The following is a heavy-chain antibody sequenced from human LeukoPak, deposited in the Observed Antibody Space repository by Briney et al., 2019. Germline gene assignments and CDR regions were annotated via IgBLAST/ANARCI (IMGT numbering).Heavy chain of an antibody. J-gene: IGHJ4*02. D-gene: IGHD6-19*01. CDR3: AKDSHGSGWPLLPDY. CDR2: ITNNGDST. V-gene: IGHV3-64*01. CDR1: GFTFSTYP. Sequence: HPGGSLRLSCVASGFTFSTYPMHWVRQAPGKGLEYVSAITNNGDSTYHANSVKGRFTISRDNSKNTLYLQMNSLRAEDTAVYYCAKDSHGSGWPLLPDYWGQGTLVTVSS.